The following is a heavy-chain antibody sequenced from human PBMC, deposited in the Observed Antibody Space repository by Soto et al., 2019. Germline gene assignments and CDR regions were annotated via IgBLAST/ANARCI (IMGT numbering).Heavy chain of an antibody. J-gene: IGHJ3*02. CDR1: GFTFTSSA. D-gene: IGHD1-7*01. CDR3: ARDLTNYDNDPDAFDI. CDR2: IVVGSGNT. Sequence: ASVKVSCKASGFTFTSSAVQWVRQARGQRLEWIGWIVVGSGNTNYAQKLQERVTITRDMSTSTAYMELSSLRSEDTAVYYCARDLTNYDNDPDAFDIWGQGTMVTVSS. V-gene: IGHV1-58*01.